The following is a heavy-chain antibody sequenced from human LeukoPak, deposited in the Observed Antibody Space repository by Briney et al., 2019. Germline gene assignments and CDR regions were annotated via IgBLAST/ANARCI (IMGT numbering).Heavy chain of an antibody. D-gene: IGHD3-3*01. Sequence: ASVRVSCKASGYTFTSYGISWVRQAPGQGLEWMGWISAYNGNTNYAQKLQGRVTMTTDTSTSTAYMELRSLRSDDTAAYYCARVPQNYDFWSGYYLDAFDIWGQGTMVTVSS. CDR3: ARVPQNYDFWSGYYLDAFDI. J-gene: IGHJ3*02. V-gene: IGHV1-18*01. CDR2: ISAYNGNT. CDR1: GYTFTSYG.